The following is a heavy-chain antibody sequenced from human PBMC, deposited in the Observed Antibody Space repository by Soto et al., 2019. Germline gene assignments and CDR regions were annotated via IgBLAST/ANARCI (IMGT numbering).Heavy chain of an antibody. J-gene: IGHJ4*02. CDR2: ISGRGGST. Sequence: EVQLLESGGGLVQPGGSLRLSCAASGFTFSSYAMSWVRQAPGKGLEWVSAISGRGGSTYYADSVKGRFTISRDNSKNTLYLQMNSLRAEYTAVYYCAKARFAQQWPSDYWGQGTLVTVSS. CDR1: GFTFSSYA. D-gene: IGHD6-19*01. V-gene: IGHV3-23*01. CDR3: AKARFAQQWPSDY.